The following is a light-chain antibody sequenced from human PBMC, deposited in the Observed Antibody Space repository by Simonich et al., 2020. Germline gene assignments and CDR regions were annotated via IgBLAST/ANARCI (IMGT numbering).Light chain of an antibody. CDR2: EDN. Sequence: NFMLTQPHSVSESPGKTVTISCTRSSGSIASNYVQWYQQRPGSSPTTVIYEDNKRPSGFPVRFSGASDSSSYSASLTISGLKTEDEADYYCQSYDSSNVVFGGGTKLTVL. CDR1: SGSIASNY. CDR3: QSYDSSNVV. J-gene: IGLJ2*01. V-gene: IGLV6-57*01.